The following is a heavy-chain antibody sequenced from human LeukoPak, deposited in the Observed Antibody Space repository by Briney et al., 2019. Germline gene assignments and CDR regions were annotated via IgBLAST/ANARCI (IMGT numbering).Heavy chain of an antibody. Sequence: SQTLSLTCTVSGYSISSGYYWGWIRQPPGKGLEWIGSIYHSGSTYYNPSLKSRVTISVDTSKNQFSLKLSSVTAADTAVYYCARVGARSWFDPWGQGTLVTVSS. J-gene: IGHJ5*02. CDR3: ARVGARSWFDP. CDR1: GYSISSGYY. CDR2: IYHSGST. V-gene: IGHV4-38-2*02. D-gene: IGHD3-10*01.